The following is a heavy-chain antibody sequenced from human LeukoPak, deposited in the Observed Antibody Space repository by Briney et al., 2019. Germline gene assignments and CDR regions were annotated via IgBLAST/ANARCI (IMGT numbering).Heavy chain of an antibody. Sequence: ASVKVSCKASGYTFSSYFMYWVRQAPGQGLEWMGLINPRGGNTRYAQKFQGRVTTTRDTSTSTVYMELSSLRSEDTAMYYCARDRTHYYESSGYYSRWEYWGQGTLVTVSS. CDR3: ARDRTHYYESSGYYSRWEY. D-gene: IGHD3-22*01. J-gene: IGHJ4*02. CDR2: INPRGGNT. V-gene: IGHV1-46*01. CDR1: GYTFSSYF.